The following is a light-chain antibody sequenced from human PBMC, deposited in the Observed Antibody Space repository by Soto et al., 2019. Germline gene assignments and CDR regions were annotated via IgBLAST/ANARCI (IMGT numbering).Light chain of an antibody. J-gene: IGKJ1*01. V-gene: IGKV3-20*01. CDR1: QSVSSSY. Sequence: ENVLTQSPVTLSVSPGERATLSCRASQSVSSSYLAWYQQKPGQAPRLLIHDASSRATGISDRFTGSGSGTDFTLTITTLEPEDFAVYYCQQYGSSPRTFGQGTKV. CDR2: DAS. CDR3: QQYGSSPRT.